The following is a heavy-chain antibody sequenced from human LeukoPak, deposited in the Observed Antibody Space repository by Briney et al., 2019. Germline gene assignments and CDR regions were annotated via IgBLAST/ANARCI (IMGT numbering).Heavy chain of an antibody. D-gene: IGHD3-3*01. J-gene: IGHJ5*02. CDR2: IIPTSGGT. CDR3: AREGDSFWSGYLHHRWFDP. Sequence: ASVKVSCKASGYTFTGYYMHWVRQAPGQGLEWMGRIIPTSGGTNYAEKFQGRVTLTRDTSINTAYMELSRLRSDDTAVYYCAREGDSFWSGYLHHRWFDPWGQGTLVTVSS. V-gene: IGHV1-2*02. CDR1: GYTFTGYY.